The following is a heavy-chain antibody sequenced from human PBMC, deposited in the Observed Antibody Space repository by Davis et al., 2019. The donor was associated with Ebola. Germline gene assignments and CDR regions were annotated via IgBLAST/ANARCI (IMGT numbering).Heavy chain of an antibody. V-gene: IGHV3-21*03. J-gene: IGHJ4*02. Sequence: PGGSLRLSCAASGFTFSTYGMNWVRQAPGKGLEWVSSINGDSAYFFYGDSVKGRFTISRDNARNSLFLQMNNLRTEDTAVYYCVRAGPNFDYWGQGTPVTVSS. CDR1: GFTFSTYG. D-gene: IGHD6-13*01. CDR2: INGDSAYF. CDR3: VRAGPNFDY.